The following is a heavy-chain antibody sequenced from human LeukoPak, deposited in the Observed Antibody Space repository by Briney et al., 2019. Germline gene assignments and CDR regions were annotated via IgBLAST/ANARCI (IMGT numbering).Heavy chain of an antibody. V-gene: IGHV4-59*01. CDR1: GGSISNYY. CDR3: ARADCSGGSCYSGILDYMDV. Sequence: PSETLSLTCTVSGGSISNYYWSWIRQPPGKGLEWIGYIYYSGSTNYNPSLMSRVTISVDTSKNQFSLKLSSVAAADTAVYYCARADCSGGSCYSGILDYMDVWGKGTTVTVSS. CDR2: IYYSGST. J-gene: IGHJ6*03. D-gene: IGHD2-15*01.